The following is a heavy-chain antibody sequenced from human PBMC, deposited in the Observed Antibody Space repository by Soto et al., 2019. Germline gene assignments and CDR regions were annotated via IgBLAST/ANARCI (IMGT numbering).Heavy chain of an antibody. CDR3: ARDGGRHSGGIDY. V-gene: IGHV1-69*13. CDR1: GGTFSSYS. D-gene: IGHD1-26*01. Sequence: SVKVSCKASGGTFSSYSINWVRQAPGQGLEWMGEIIPIFGTANYAQKFQGRVTITADESTSTAYMELSSLRSEDTAVYYCARDGGRHSGGIDYWGQGALVTVSS. CDR2: IIPIFGTA. J-gene: IGHJ4*02.